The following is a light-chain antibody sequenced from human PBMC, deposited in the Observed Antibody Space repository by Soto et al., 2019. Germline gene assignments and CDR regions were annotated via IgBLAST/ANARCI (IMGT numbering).Light chain of an antibody. J-gene: IGLJ2*01. V-gene: IGLV2-14*01. CDR1: SSDVGGYNY. Sequence: QSVLTQPASVSGSPGQSITISCTGTSSDVGGYNYVSWYQQHPGKAPKLMIYDVSNRPSGVPDRFSGSKSGTSASLAISGLQSEDEADYYCAAWDDSLVVFGGGTKVTVL. CDR3: AAWDDSLVV. CDR2: DVS.